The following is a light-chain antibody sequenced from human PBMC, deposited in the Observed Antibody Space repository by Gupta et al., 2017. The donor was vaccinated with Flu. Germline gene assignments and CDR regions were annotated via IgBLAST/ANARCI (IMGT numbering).Light chain of an antibody. CDR1: QSLLKSNGSNY. CDR2: LAS. Sequence: DIVMIQLPLSLPVAPGEAASISCRSNQSLLKSNGSNYLDWYLQRPGRSPQLLIYLASHRASGVPDRFSGSGSGTDFKLKISRVEAEDVGVYYCMQSLQGLTFGGGTKMEIK. J-gene: IGKJ4*01. CDR3: MQSLQGLT. V-gene: IGKV2-28*01.